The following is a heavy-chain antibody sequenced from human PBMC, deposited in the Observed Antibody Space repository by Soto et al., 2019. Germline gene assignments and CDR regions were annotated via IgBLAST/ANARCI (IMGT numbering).Heavy chain of an antibody. D-gene: IGHD2-8*01. J-gene: IGHJ4*02. Sequence: PSETLSLTCTVSGGSVSNSNYYWGWIRQSPGKGLEWIGSVYYRGRSYSKSSVKSRVTISVDTSKNQFSLNLNSVTASDTAVYYCVCQRTSVLTQAYFDYWGPGALVTVSS. CDR3: VCQRTSVLTQAYFDY. V-gene: IGHV4-39*01. CDR1: GGSVSNSNYY. CDR2: VYYRGRS.